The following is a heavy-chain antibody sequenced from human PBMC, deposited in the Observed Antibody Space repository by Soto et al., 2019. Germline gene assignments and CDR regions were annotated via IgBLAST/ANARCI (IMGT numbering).Heavy chain of an antibody. Sequence: GGSLRLSCAASGFTFSSYWMHWVRQAPGKGLVWVSRINSDGSSTGYADSVKGRFTISRDNAKNTLYLQMNSLRAEDTAVYYCSVLRFLEWYDYWGQGTLVTVSS. V-gene: IGHV3-74*01. J-gene: IGHJ4*02. CDR2: INSDGSST. CDR1: GFTFSSYW. CDR3: SVLRFLEWYDY. D-gene: IGHD3-3*01.